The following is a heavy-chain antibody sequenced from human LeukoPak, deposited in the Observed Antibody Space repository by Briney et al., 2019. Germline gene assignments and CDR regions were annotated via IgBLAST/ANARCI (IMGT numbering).Heavy chain of an antibody. J-gene: IGHJ4*02. CDR3: ARKYYDILTGPEYYFDY. V-gene: IGHV3-7*01. CDR1: GFTFSSYW. CDR2: IKQDGSEK. Sequence: GGSLRLSCAASGFTFSSYWMSWVRQAPGKGLEWVANIKQDGSEKYYVDSVKGRFTISRDNAKNSLYLQMNSLRAEDTAVYYCARKYYDILTGPEYYFDYWGQGTLVSVSS. D-gene: IGHD3-9*01.